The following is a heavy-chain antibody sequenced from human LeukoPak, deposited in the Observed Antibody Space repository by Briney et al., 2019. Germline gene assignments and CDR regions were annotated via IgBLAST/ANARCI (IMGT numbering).Heavy chain of an antibody. Sequence: SVKVSCKASGGAFSSYAISWVRQAPGQGLEWMGGIIPIFGTANYAQKFQGRVTITADKSTSTAYMELSSLRSEDTAVYYCARKAMYRGVLRDYFDYWGQGTLVTVSS. J-gene: IGHJ4*02. CDR1: GGAFSSYA. CDR3: ARKAMYRGVLRDYFDY. V-gene: IGHV1-69*06. CDR2: IIPIFGTA. D-gene: IGHD3-10*01.